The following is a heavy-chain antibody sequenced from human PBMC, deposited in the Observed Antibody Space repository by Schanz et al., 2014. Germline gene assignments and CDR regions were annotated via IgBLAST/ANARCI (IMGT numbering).Heavy chain of an antibody. D-gene: IGHD2-21*01. CDR2: ISDDGSGK. CDR3: AREDCSATSCYFRY. V-gene: IGHV3-30*03. J-gene: IGHJ4*02. Sequence: QVHLVESGGGVVQPGRSLRLSCAASGFTFSRYGMHWVRQAPGKGLEWVAVISDDGSGKYSADSVKGRFTISRDNSNNTVYLQMNTLRAEDTAVYYCAREDCSATSCYFRYWGQGTLVTVAS. CDR1: GFTFSRYG.